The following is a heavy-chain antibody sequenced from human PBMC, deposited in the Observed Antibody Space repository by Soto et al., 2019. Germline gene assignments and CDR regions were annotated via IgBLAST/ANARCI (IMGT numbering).Heavy chain of an antibody. Sequence: GGSLRLSCAASGFTFSSYGMHWVRQAPGKGLEWVAVISYDGSNKYYADSVKGRFTISRDNSKNTLYLQMNSLRAEDTAVYYCAKDSPQLPFYGMDVWGQGTTVTVSS. CDR2: ISYDGSNK. D-gene: IGHD2-2*01. J-gene: IGHJ6*02. CDR3: AKDSPQLPFYGMDV. CDR1: GFTFSSYG. V-gene: IGHV3-30*18.